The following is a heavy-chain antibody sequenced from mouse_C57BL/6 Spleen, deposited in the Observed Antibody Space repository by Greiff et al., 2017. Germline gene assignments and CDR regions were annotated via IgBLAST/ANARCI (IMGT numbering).Heavy chain of an antibody. J-gene: IGHJ2*01. CDR2: IYPYNGVS. Sequence: DVKLQESGPELVKPGASVKISCKASGYSFTGYYMHWVKQSHGNILDWIGYIYPYNGVSSYNQKFKGKATLTVDKSSSTAYMELRSLTSEDSAVYYCARKGDGSSFYFDYWGQGTTLTVSS. CDR3: ARKGDGSSFYFDY. V-gene: IGHV1-31*01. CDR1: GYSFTGYY. D-gene: IGHD1-1*01.